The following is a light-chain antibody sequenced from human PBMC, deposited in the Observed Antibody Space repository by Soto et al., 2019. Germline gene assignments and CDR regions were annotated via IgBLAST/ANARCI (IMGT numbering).Light chain of an antibody. J-gene: IGLJ2*01. CDR1: RSNIGSNT. V-gene: IGLV1-44*01. CDR3: ASWDDSLIGLV. CDR2: SNN. Sequence: QSVLTQPPSASGTPGQRVTISCSGARSNIGSNTVNWYQQVPGTAPRFLIYSNNQRATGVPDRFSGSKSGTSASLAISGLQAEDEADYYCASWDDSLIGLVFGGGTKLTVL.